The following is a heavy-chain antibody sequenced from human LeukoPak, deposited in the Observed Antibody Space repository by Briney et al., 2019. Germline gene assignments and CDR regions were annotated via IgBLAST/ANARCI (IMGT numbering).Heavy chain of an antibody. CDR3: ARDSRTVYYYYGMDV. Sequence: GGSLRLSCAASGFTFTSYTMNWVRQAPGKGLECLSSISSSNSDISYADSVKGRFTISRDNDKNSLYLQMNSLRAEDTAVYYCARDSRTVYYYYGMDVWGQGTTVTVSS. CDR1: GFTFTSYT. CDR2: ISSSNSDI. V-gene: IGHV3-21*01. J-gene: IGHJ6*02.